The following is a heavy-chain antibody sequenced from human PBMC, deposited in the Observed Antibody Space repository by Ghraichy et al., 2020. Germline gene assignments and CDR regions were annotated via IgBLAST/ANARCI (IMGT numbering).Heavy chain of an antibody. D-gene: IGHD6-19*01. CDR2: TSYRGAT. Sequence: SETLSLTCSVSGDSVSNRKFYWAWIRQAPGKGLEWIGSTSYRGATYYNPSLESRVVVSVDTSKNTFSLKMNYVTATDTAVNYCARRLAGAGGGNEYFQDWGQGALVIVSS. J-gene: IGHJ1*01. V-gene: IGHV4-39*02. CDR1: GDSVSNRKFY. CDR3: ARRLAGAGGGNEYFQD.